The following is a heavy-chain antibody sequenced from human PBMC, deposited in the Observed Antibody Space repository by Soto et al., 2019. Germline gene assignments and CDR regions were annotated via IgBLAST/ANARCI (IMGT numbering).Heavy chain of an antibody. J-gene: IGHJ2*01. CDR1: GGSFSGYY. D-gene: IGHD6-13*01. CDR2: INHSGST. Sequence: QVQLQQWGAGLLKPSETLSLTCAVYGGSFSGYYWSWIRQPPGKGLEWIGEINHSGSTNYNPSLKSRVTISVDTSKNQFSLKLSSVTAADTAVYYCARGQGRIAAAGTVNWYFDLWGRGTLVTVSS. V-gene: IGHV4-34*01. CDR3: ARGQGRIAAAGTVNWYFDL.